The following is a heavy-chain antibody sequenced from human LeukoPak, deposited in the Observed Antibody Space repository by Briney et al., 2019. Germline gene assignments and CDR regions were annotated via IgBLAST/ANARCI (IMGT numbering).Heavy chain of an antibody. CDR3: AKDPVSRWELLNYYYYGMDV. CDR2: ISYDGSNK. D-gene: IGHD1-26*01. V-gene: IGHV3-30*18. CDR1: GFTFSSYG. J-gene: IGHJ6*02. Sequence: GGSLRLSCAASGFTFSSYGMHWVRQAPGKGLEWVAVISYDGSNKYYADSVKGRFTISRDNSKNTLYLQMNSLRAEDTAVYYCAKDPVSRWELLNYYYYGMDVWGQGTTVTVSS.